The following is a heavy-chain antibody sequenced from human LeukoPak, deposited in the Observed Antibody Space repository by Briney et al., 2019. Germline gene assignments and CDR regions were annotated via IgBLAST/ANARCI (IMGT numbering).Heavy chain of an antibody. D-gene: IGHD2-15*01. V-gene: IGHV3-48*02. CDR2: ISSSSSTI. CDR3: ARRDGYCSGGSCYSGYYYYGMDV. CDR1: GFTFSSYS. Sequence: GGSLRLSCAASGFTFSSYSMNWVRQAPGKGLEWVSYISSSSSTIYYADSVKGRFTISRDNAKNSLYLQMNSLRDEDTAVYYWARRDGYCSGGSCYSGYYYYGMDVWGQGTTVTVSS. J-gene: IGHJ6*02.